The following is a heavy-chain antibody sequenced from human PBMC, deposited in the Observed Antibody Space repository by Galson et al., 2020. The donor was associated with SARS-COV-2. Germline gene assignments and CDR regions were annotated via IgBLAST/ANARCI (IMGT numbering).Heavy chain of an antibody. CDR2: IYTTGGT. D-gene: IGHD7-27*01. CDR3: ARERTGRGWFDP. CDR1: GDFLNNGAYY. J-gene: IGHJ5*02. V-gene: IGHV4-61*02. Sequence: SETLSLTCPVPGDFLNNGAYYCPWNRQPAGKGLEWLGRIYTTGGTYYNPSLKSRVTISADTSKNLFSLRLTSVTTADTAVYYCARERTGRGWFDPWGQGTLVTVSS.